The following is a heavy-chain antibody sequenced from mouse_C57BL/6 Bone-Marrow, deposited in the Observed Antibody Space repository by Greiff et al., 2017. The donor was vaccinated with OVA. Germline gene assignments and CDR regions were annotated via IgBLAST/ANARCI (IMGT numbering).Heavy chain of an antibody. CDR3: VREEVTGYYAMDY. CDR2: IRRKSSNYAT. D-gene: IGHD4-1*01. J-gene: IGHJ4*01. Sequence: EVQLVESGGGLVQPKGSLKLSCAASGFTFNTYAMHWVRQAPGKGLEWVARIRRKSSNYATYYADSVKDRFTISRDDSQSMLYLQMNNLKTEDTAMYYCVREEVTGYYAMDYWGQGTSVTVSS. V-gene: IGHV10-3*01. CDR1: GFTFNTYA.